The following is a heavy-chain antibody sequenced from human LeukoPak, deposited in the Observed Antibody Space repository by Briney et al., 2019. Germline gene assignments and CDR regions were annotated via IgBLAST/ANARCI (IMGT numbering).Heavy chain of an antibody. CDR2: INHSGST. J-gene: IGHJ4*02. CDR1: GGSFSGYY. D-gene: IGHD2-15*01. CDR3: ARVPHDIVVVVAAAPDY. V-gene: IGHV4-34*01. Sequence: SETLSLTCAVYGGSFSGYYWSWIRQPPGKGLEWIGEINHSGSTNYNPSLKSRVTISVDTSKNQFSLKLSSVTAADTAVYYCARVPHDIVVVVAAAPDYWGQGTRVIVSS.